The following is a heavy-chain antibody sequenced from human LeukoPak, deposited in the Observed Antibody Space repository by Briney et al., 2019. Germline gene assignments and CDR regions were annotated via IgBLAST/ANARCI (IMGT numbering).Heavy chain of an antibody. J-gene: IGHJ6*03. D-gene: IGHD3/OR15-3a*01. CDR2: IHDSGST. V-gene: IGHV4-39*01. CDR1: GGSISSGNYY. Sequence: SETLSLVCTVSGGSISSGNYYWGWIRQPPGQGLEWIGAIHDSGSTDYYPSLKSRVTISVDTSKTQFSLKLTSVTAADTAVYFCARHFCGTVYRNYYYYDMDRWGKGTTVTVSS. CDR3: ARHFCGTVYRNYYYYDMDR.